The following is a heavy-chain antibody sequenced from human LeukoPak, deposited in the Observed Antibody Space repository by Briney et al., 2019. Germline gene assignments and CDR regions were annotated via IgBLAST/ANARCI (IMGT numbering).Heavy chain of an antibody. J-gene: IGHJ4*02. D-gene: IGHD3-22*01. Sequence: GGSLRLSCAASGLTFSRYAMHWVRQAPGKGLEYVSAISNNGGSTYYANSVKGRFTISRDNSKNTLYLQMGSLRAEHMAVYYCAREGDSSGYYYYFDYWGQGTLVTVSS. CDR3: AREGDSSGYYYYFDY. CDR1: GLTFSRYA. V-gene: IGHV3-64*01. CDR2: ISNNGGST.